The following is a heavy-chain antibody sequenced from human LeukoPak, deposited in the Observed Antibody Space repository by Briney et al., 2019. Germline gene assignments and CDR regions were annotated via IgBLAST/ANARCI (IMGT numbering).Heavy chain of an antibody. CDR3: ASRAIDWYRDSNWFDP. Sequence: HPGGSLRLSFAASGFTFSSYGMHWVRQAPGKGLEWVAVISYDGSNKYYADSVKGRFTISRDNSKNTLYLQMNSLRAEDTAVYYCASRAIDWYRDSNWFDPWGQGTLVTVSS. J-gene: IGHJ5*02. V-gene: IGHV3-30*03. CDR2: ISYDGSNK. CDR1: GFTFSSYG. D-gene: IGHD3-9*01.